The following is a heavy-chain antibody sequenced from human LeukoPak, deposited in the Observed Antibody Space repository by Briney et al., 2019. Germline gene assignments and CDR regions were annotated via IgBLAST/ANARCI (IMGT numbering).Heavy chain of an antibody. Sequence: PGGSLRLSCAASGFTFSSYWMSWVRQAPGKGLEWVASIKQDGSEKYYVDSVKGRFTISRDNAKNSLYLQMNSLRAEDTAVYYCARTPGARLRYFDWLNLQPGGFDYWGQGTLVTVSS. CDR1: GFTFSSYW. CDR2: IKQDGSEK. J-gene: IGHJ4*02. D-gene: IGHD3-9*01. CDR3: ARTPGARLRYFDWLNLQPGGFDY. V-gene: IGHV3-7*01.